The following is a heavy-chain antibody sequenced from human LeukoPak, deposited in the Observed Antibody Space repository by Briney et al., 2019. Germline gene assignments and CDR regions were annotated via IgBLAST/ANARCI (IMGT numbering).Heavy chain of an antibody. J-gene: IGHJ6*02. CDR1: GYTFTSHH. CDR2: INPTGGST. D-gene: IGHD3-3*01. V-gene: IGHV1-46*01. CDR3: AREDFWSGYYYYYYYGMDV. Sequence: ASVKVSCKASGYTFTSHHMYWVRQAPGQGLEWMGLINPTGGSTNYAQRFQGRVTMTRDTSTSTAYMELSSLRSEDTAVYYCAREDFWSGYYYYYYYGMDVWGQGTTVTVSS.